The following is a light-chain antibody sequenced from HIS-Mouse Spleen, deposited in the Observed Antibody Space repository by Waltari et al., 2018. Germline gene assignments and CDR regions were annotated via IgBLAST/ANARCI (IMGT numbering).Light chain of an antibody. J-gene: IGLJ2*01. CDR3: SSYTSSSTEV. Sequence: QSALTQPASVSGSPGQSITISCTGTSSDVGGYNYVSWYQQHPGKAPKLMIYDVSNRPSWVSNRFSGSQSGNTASLTISGLQAEDEADYYCSSYTSSSTEVFGGGTKLTVL. CDR2: DVS. V-gene: IGLV2-14*03. CDR1: SSDVGGYNY.